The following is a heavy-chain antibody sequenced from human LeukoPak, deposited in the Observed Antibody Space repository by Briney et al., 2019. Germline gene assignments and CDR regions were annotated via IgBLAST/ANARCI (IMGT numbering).Heavy chain of an antibody. CDR3: ARGHDSSGFHAFDL. J-gene: IGHJ5*02. CDR1: GFTFEDYG. Sequence: GGSLRLSCTASGFTFEDYGMGWVRQGPGKGLEWVSGINWNGVREGYADSVKGRFTISRDNAEKSLYLQMNSLKVEDTGFYYCARGHDSSGFHAFDLWGQGTLVTVSS. D-gene: IGHD3-22*01. CDR2: INWNGVRE. V-gene: IGHV3-20*04.